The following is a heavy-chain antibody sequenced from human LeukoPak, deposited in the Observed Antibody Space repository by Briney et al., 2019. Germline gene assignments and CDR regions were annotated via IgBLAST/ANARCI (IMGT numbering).Heavy chain of an antibody. V-gene: IGHV3-73*01. D-gene: IGHD1-7*01. CDR2: IRSKANSYAT. Sequence: GGSLRLSCAASGFTFSGSAMHWVRQASGKGLEWVGRIRSKANSYATAYAASVKGRFTISRDDSKNTAYLQMNSLKTEDTAVYYCTRQRAGTTYGNWFDPWGQGTLVTVSS. J-gene: IGHJ5*02. CDR3: TRQRAGTTYGNWFDP. CDR1: GFTFSGSA.